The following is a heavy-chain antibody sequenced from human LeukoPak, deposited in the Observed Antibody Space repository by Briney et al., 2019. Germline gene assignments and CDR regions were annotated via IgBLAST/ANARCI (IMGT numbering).Heavy chain of an antibody. CDR1: GGSISSGSYY. J-gene: IGHJ4*02. V-gene: IGHV4-61*02. D-gene: IGHD3-10*01. Sequence: PSETLSLTCTVSGGSISSGSYYWSWIRQPAGKGLEWIGRIYTSGSTNYNPSLKSRVTISVDTSKKQFSLKLSSVTAADTAVHYCAGNYYGSGSYYSEDRYWGQGTLVTVSS. CDR2: IYTSGST. CDR3: AGNYYGSGSYYSEDRY.